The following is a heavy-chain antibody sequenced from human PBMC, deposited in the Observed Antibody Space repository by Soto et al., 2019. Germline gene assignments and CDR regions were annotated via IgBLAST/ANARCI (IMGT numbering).Heavy chain of an antibody. CDR3: ARMMVWFAEHAFDI. CDR2: INHSGST. V-gene: IGHV4-34*01. D-gene: IGHD3-10*01. J-gene: IGHJ3*02. Sequence: SETLSLTCAVYGGSFSGYYWSWIRQPPGKGLEWIGEINHSGSTNYNPSLKSRVTISVDTSKNQFSLKLSSVTAADTAVYYCARMMVWFAEHAFDIWGQGTMVTVSS. CDR1: GGSFSGYY.